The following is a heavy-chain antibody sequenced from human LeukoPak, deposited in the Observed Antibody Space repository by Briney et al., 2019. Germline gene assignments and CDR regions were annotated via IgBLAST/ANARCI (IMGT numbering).Heavy chain of an antibody. Sequence: GRSLRLSCAASGFTFSSYGMPWVRQAPGKGLEWVAAISYDGSNKYYAGSVKGRFTISRDNTKNTLYLQMNSLRAEDTAVYYGATPLGVGATREGGDYWGQGTLVTVSS. CDR3: ATPLGVGATREGGDY. CDR1: GFTFSSYG. CDR2: ISYDGSNK. D-gene: IGHD1-26*01. V-gene: IGHV3-30*03. J-gene: IGHJ4*02.